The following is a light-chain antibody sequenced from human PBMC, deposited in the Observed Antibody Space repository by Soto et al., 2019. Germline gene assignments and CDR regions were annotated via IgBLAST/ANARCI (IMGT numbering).Light chain of an antibody. J-gene: IGLJ1*01. Sequence: QSALTQPASVSGSPGQSITVSCTGPSSDVGLYDYVSWYQQHPGKSPKLIVYEVSHRPSGVSSLFSGSKSGNTASLTIPGLQTEDEADYYCSSYTAVFTYVFGTGTQVT. CDR3: SSYTAVFTYV. CDR2: EVS. V-gene: IGLV2-14*01. CDR1: SSDVGLYDY.